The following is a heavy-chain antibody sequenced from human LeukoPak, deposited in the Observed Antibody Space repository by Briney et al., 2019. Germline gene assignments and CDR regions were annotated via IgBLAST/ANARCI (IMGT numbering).Heavy chain of an antibody. D-gene: IGHD3-10*01. CDR2: ISYSSSNT. CDR1: GFMFGSYA. J-gene: IGHJ4*02. V-gene: IGHV3-21*01. Sequence: GGSLRLSCAASGFMFGSYAMNWVRQAPGKGLEWVSSISYSSSNTYYADSVKGRFTISRDNAKNSLYLQMNSLRAEDTAVYYCATNYGSGSGYWGQGTLVTVSS. CDR3: ATNYGSGSGY.